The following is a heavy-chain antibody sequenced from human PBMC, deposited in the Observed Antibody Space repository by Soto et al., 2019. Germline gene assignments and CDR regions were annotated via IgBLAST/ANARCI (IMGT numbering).Heavy chain of an antibody. CDR1: GGSFSGYY. CDR3: ARHLVGVPAALPSDYYYYGMDV. D-gene: IGHD2-2*01. J-gene: IGHJ6*02. Sequence: QVQLQQWGAGLLKPSETLSLTCAVYGGSFSGYYWSWIRQPPGKGLEWSGEINHSGSTNYNPSLTSRVTISVDTSKNQFSLKLSSVTAADPAVYYCARHLVGVPAALPSDYYYYGMDVLGQGTTVTVSS. V-gene: IGHV4-34*01. CDR2: INHSGST.